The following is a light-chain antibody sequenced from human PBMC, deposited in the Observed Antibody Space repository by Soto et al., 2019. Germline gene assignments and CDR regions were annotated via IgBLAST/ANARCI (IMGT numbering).Light chain of an antibody. Sequence: QSALTQPPSVSGAPGQRVTISCTGSSSNIGAGYDVYWYQQLPGTAPKLLIYGNKNRPSGVPDRFSGSKSATSASLAITGLQAEDEADYYCQSYDSSLTGSGVFGGGTKLTVL. CDR2: GNK. J-gene: IGLJ3*02. CDR3: QSYDSSLTGSGV. CDR1: SSNIGAGYD. V-gene: IGLV1-40*01.